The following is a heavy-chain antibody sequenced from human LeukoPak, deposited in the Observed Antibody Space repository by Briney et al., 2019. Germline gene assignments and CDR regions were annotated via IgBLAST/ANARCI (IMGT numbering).Heavy chain of an antibody. D-gene: IGHD3/OR15-3a*01. Sequence: ASLTLSCKTSGYNFIDYYIHWVRQAPGQGLEWLGWINPNIDDTSYEQKFQGRVTMSSDTSINTVYLEVTRLTSDDTAVYFCARKGNMDQLLTFDHWGQGALVTVSS. V-gene: IGHV1-2*02. CDR3: ARKGNMDQLLTFDH. J-gene: IGHJ4*02. CDR2: INPNIDDT. CDR1: GYNFIDYY.